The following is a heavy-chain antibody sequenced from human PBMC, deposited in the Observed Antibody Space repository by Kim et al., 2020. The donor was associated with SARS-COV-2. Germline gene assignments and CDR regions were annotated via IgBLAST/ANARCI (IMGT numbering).Heavy chain of an antibody. CDR3: AREDYDFWSGSSYNWFDP. CDR2: ISAYNGNT. J-gene: IGHJ5*02. V-gene: IGHV1-18*01. D-gene: IGHD3-3*01. Sequence: ASVKVSCKASGYTFTSYGISWVRQAPGQGLEWMGWISAYNGNTNYAQKLQGRVTMTTDTSTSTAYMELRSLRSDDTAVYYCAREDYDFWSGSSYNWFDPWGQGTLVTVSS. CDR1: GYTFTSYG.